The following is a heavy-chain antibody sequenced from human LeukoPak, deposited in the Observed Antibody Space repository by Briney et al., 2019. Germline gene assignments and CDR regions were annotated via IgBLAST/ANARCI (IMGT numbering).Heavy chain of an antibody. V-gene: IGHV3-15*01. J-gene: IGHJ4*02. Sequence: PGGSLRLSCVASGFTFSNAWMSWVRQAPGKGLEWVGRIKSKTDGGTTDYAAPVKDRFTISRDDSKNTLYLQMNSLRAEDTAVYYCAREPVGSYDILSFDYWGQGTLVTVSS. D-gene: IGHD3-9*01. CDR3: AREPVGSYDILSFDY. CDR1: GFTFSNAW. CDR2: IKSKTDGGTT.